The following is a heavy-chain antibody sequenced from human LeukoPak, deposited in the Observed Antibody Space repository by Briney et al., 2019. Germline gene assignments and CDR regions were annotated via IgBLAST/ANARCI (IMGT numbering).Heavy chain of an antibody. V-gene: IGHV1-18*01. CDR1: GYTFTSHG. CDR2: ISPYNGNT. D-gene: IGHD3-22*01. Sequence: ASVTVSCKASGYTFTSHGINWVRQAPGQGLEWMGWISPYNGNTDSARELQGRVTMTTDTSTSTAYMELRSLTSDDTAVYFCARDMAYYDESSGYYSSDAFDIWGPGTMVTVSS. J-gene: IGHJ3*02. CDR3: ARDMAYYDESSGYYSSDAFDI.